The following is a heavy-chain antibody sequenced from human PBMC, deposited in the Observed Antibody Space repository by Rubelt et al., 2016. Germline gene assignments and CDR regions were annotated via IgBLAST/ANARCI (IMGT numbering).Heavy chain of an antibody. CDR2: IYYSGST. CDR1: GGSISSYY. Sequence: QVQLQESGPGLVKPSETLSLTCTVSGGSISSYYWSWIRQPPGKGLEWIGYIYYSGSTNYNPSLKSRVTISVDTSKNQFSLKLGAVTAADTAVYYGARRIPGLWGRASCDYWGQGTLVTVSS. CDR3: ARRIPGLWGRASCDY. V-gene: IGHV4-59*08. J-gene: IGHJ4*02. D-gene: IGHD3-16*01.